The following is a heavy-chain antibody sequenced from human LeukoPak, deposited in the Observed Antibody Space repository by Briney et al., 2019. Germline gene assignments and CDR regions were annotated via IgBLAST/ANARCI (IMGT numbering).Heavy chain of an antibody. CDR2: IKQDGSEK. CDR1: GFTFSSYW. Sequence: GGSLRLSCAASGFTFSSYWMSWVRQAPGKGLEWVANIKQDGSEKYYVDSVKGRFTISRDNAKNSLYLQMNSLRAEDMALYYCAKEARGDYSDAFDIWGQGTMVTVSS. J-gene: IGHJ3*02. D-gene: IGHD3-10*01. CDR3: AKEARGDYSDAFDI. V-gene: IGHV3-7*03.